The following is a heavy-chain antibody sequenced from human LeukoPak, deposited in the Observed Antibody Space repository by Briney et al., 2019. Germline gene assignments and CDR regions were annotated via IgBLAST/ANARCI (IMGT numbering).Heavy chain of an antibody. CDR2: INPNSGGT. Sequence: ASVKVSCKASGYTFTGYYMHWVRQAPGQGLEWMGWINPNSGGTNYAQKFQGRVTMTSDTSISTAYMELSRLRSDDTAVYYCASGRTYCGGDCLPSDAFDIWGQGTMVTVSS. CDR1: GYTFTGYY. CDR3: ASGRTYCGGDCLPSDAFDI. J-gene: IGHJ3*02. V-gene: IGHV1-2*02. D-gene: IGHD2-21*01.